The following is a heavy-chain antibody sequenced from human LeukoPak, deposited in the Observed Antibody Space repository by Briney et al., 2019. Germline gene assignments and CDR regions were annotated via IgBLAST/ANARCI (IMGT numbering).Heavy chain of an antibody. CDR2: ISAYNGNT. J-gene: IGHJ6*03. V-gene: IGHV1-18*01. D-gene: IGHD1-1*01. CDR3: ARDGAERPHYMDV. CDR1: GYTFTIFG. Sequence: ASVKVSCKASGYTFTIFGISWVRPAPGQGLEWMGWISAYNGNTNYAQRLQGRVTMTTDTSTTTAYMELRSLTSDDTAMYYCARDGAERPHYMDVWGKGTTVTVSS.